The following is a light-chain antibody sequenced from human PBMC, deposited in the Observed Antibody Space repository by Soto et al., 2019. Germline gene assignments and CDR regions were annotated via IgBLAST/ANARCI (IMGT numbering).Light chain of an antibody. CDR3: QQRHMWPIT. J-gene: IGKJ5*01. CDR1: QSFRGL. V-gene: IGKV3-11*01. Sequence: EVMLTQSPGTLSLSPGDRARLSCRASQSFRGLLAWYQQKPGQAPRLLIYDAYNRATGIPPRFSGSGSGTDFTLTISSLEPEDSAVYYCQQRHMWPITFGQGTRLEI. CDR2: DAY.